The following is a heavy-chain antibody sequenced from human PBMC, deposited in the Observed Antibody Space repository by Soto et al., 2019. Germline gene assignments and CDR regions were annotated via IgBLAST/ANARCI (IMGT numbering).Heavy chain of an antibody. Sequence: PGGSLRLSCAASGFTFSSYGMHWVRQAPGKGLEWVAVVSYDGSNKYYADSVKGRFTISRDNSKNTPYLQMNSLRAEDTAVYYCAKDLGYDFWSGYYNYYYGTDVWGQGTTVTVSS. CDR3: AKDLGYDFWSGYYNYYYGTDV. CDR2: VSYDGSNK. D-gene: IGHD3-3*01. V-gene: IGHV3-30*18. J-gene: IGHJ6*02. CDR1: GFTFSSYG.